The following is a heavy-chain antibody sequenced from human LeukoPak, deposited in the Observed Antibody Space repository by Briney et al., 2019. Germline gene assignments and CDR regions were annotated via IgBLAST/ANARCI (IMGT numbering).Heavy chain of an antibody. CDR2: ISSSSSYI. CDR3: ARSGSGFLFFGY. D-gene: IGHD6-19*01. Sequence: PGGSLRLSCAASGFTFSSYSMNWVRQAPGKGLEWVSSISSSSSYIYYADSVKGRFTISRDNAKNSLYLQMNSLRAENTAVYYCARSGSGFLFFGYWGQGTLVTVSS. CDR1: GFTFSSYS. J-gene: IGHJ4*02. V-gene: IGHV3-21*01.